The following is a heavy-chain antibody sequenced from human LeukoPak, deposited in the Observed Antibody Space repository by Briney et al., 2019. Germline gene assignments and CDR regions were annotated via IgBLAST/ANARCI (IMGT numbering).Heavy chain of an antibody. V-gene: IGHV1-2*02. CDR3: ARHPRVAARPWWFDL. D-gene: IGHD6-6*01. J-gene: IGHJ2*01. CDR1: GYTFTGYY. Sequence: ASVKVSCKASGYTFTGYYMHWVRQAPGQGLEWMGWINPNSGVTNYAQKFQGRVTLTRDTPINTAYMEVSRLTFDDTAVYYCARHPRVAARPWWFDLWGRGTLVTVSS. CDR2: INPNSGVT.